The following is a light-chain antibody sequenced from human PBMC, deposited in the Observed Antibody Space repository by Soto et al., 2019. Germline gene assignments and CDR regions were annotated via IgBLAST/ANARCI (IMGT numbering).Light chain of an antibody. V-gene: IGKV3-20*01. CDR3: QQYGRSPFT. CDR2: GAS. Sequence: EIVWTQSPGTLSLSPGERATLSCMASQSVSSNNLAWYQQRPGQAPRGVIYGASTRATGIPERFSGSGSGTDFTLTISRLEPEDFAVYYCQQYGRSPFTFGPGTKVDIK. J-gene: IGKJ3*01. CDR1: QSVSSNN.